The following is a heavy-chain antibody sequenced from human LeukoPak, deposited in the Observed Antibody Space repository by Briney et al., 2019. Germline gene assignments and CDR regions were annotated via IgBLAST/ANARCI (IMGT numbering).Heavy chain of an antibody. CDR2: IWYDGSNK. Sequence: GGSLRLSCAASGFTFSSYGMHWVRQAPGKGLEWVAVIWYDGSNKYYADSVKGRFTISRDNSKNTLYLQMNSLRAEDTAVYYCAKDGPQYSSSSYYYYYYMDVWGKGTTVTVSS. CDR3: AKDGPQYSSSSYYYYYYMDV. CDR1: GFTFSSYG. J-gene: IGHJ6*03. V-gene: IGHV3-33*06. D-gene: IGHD6-6*01.